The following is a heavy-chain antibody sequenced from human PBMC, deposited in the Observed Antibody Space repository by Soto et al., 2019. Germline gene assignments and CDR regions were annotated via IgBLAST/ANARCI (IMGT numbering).Heavy chain of an antibody. J-gene: IGHJ4*02. V-gene: IGHV4-30-2*01. Sequence: QLQLQESGSGLVKPSQTLSLTCAVSGGAISSGGYSWSWIRQPPGKGLEWIGYIYHSGRTYYNPSINSRVTISVDRSKNPFALKLSSVTAADTAVYFCARSMITLGGVIFTPLGYGGQGTLVTVSS. D-gene: IGHD3-16*02. CDR2: IYHSGRT. CDR1: GGAISSGGYS. CDR3: ARSMITLGGVIFTPLGY.